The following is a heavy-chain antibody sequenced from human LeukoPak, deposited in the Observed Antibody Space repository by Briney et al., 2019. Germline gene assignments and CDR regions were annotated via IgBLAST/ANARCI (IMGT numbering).Heavy chain of an antibody. Sequence: SETLSLTCTVSGGSISSSSYYWGWIRQPPGKGLEWIGSIYYSGSTYYNPSLKSRVTISVDTSKNQFSLKLSSVTAADTAVYYCARDGISYCSGGSCYSDALTVAYWGQGTLVTVSS. D-gene: IGHD2-15*01. CDR1: GGSISSSSYY. V-gene: IGHV4-39*07. J-gene: IGHJ4*02. CDR2: IYYSGST. CDR3: ARDGISYCSGGSCYSDALTVAY.